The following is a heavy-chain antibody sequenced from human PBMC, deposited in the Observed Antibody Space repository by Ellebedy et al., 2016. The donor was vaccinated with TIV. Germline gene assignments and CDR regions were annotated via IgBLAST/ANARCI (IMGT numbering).Heavy chain of an antibody. D-gene: IGHD5-12*01. J-gene: IGHJ4*02. CDR3: ALPLLRGFTAYNPLGY. Sequence: GESLKISCSASGFTFSAFSMHWVRQAPGKGLEYVSGISSNGDTTYYADSMKGRFTMSRDSSRDTLYLQISSLRAEDTAVYYCALPLLRGFTAYNPLGYWGQGTLVTVSS. CDR1: GFTFSAFS. V-gene: IGHV3-64D*08. CDR2: ISSNGDTT.